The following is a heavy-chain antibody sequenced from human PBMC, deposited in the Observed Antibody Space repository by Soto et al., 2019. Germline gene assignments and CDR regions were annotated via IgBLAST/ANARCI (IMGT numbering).Heavy chain of an antibody. D-gene: IGHD1-26*01. J-gene: IGHJ5*02. CDR3: AKNQGVELVPLATVDWFDP. Sequence: XGSLRLCCAASGFIFENFGVSWVRQAPGKGLEWISSISGSGFKKYYADSVKGRFTISRDNSKSTVYLELNNLSAEDTAVYHCAKNQGVELVPLATVDWFDPWGQGSVVTVSS. V-gene: IGHV3-23*01. CDR1: GFIFENFG. CDR2: ISGSGFKK.